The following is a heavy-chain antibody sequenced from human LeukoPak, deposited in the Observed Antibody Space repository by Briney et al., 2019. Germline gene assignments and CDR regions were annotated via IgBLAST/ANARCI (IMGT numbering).Heavy chain of an antibody. CDR2: ISGSGGST. J-gene: IGHJ4*02. D-gene: IGHD3-10*01. CDR3: AKGSSRYYGSGSYSEYYFDY. V-gene: IGHV3-23*01. CDR1: GFTFSSYA. Sequence: PGGSLRLSCAASGFTFSSYAMSWVRQAPGKGLEWVSAISGSGGSTYYADSVKGRFTISRDNSKNTLYLQMNSLRAEDTAVCYCAKGSSRYYGSGSYSEYYFDYWGQGTLVTVSS.